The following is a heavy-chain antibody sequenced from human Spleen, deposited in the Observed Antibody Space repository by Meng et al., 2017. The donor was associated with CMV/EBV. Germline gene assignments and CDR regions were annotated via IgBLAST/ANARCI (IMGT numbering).Heavy chain of an antibody. CDR1: GVVLGNYW. V-gene: IGHV3-74*01. CDR3: GEFAVG. D-gene: IGHD1-26*01. J-gene: IGHJ4*02. CDR2: INNDGTNT. Sequence: GGSLRLSCAASGVVLGNYWMHWVRQVSGKGLVWVAGINNDGTNTYYADSVKGRFTISRDNAKDMLYLQMKNLRVDDTAMFYCGEFAVGWGQGTLVTVSS.